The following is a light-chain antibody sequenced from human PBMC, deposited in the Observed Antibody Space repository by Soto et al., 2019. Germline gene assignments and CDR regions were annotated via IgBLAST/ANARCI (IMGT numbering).Light chain of an antibody. CDR2: GAS. Sequence: EIVLTQSPGTLSFSPGERATLSCRASQSVSSSYLAWYQQQPGQAPRLLIYGASSRATGIPDRFSGSGSGTDFPLTISRLEPEDFAVYYCQQYGSSPTFGQGAKVEIK. J-gene: IGKJ1*01. CDR3: QQYGSSPT. CDR1: QSVSSSY. V-gene: IGKV3-20*01.